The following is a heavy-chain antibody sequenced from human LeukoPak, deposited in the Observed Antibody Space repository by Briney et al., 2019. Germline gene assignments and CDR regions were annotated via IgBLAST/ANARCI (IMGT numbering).Heavy chain of an antibody. CDR1: GYTFTGYY. CDR2: INPNSGGT. D-gene: IGHD1-1*01. J-gene: IGHJ3*02. V-gene: IGHV1-2*02. Sequence: ASVKVSCKASGYTFTGYYTHWVRQAPGQGLEWMGWINPNSGGTNYAQKFQGRVTMTRDTSISTAYMELSRLRSDDTAVYYCARVGVQLERREAFDIWGQGTMVTVSS. CDR3: ARVGVQLERREAFDI.